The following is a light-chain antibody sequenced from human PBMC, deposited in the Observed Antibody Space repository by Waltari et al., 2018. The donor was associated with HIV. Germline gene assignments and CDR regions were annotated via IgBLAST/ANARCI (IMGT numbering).Light chain of an antibody. V-gene: IGKV1-33*01. CDR3: QQYHSLPLT. Sequence: DIHMTPSPSSLSASVGGKVTITCRASQDIGKHLSWYRQKPGSGPELLIYDASTLEAGVPSKFSGRASGTTFTFAISSLRPEDSATYFCQQYHSLPLTFGPGTTVDIK. CDR2: DAS. CDR1: QDIGKH. J-gene: IGKJ3*01.